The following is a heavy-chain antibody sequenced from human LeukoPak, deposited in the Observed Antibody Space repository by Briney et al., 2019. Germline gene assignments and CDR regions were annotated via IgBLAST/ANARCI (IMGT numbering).Heavy chain of an antibody. CDR2: ISGSGGST. D-gene: IGHD6-13*01. J-gene: IGHJ4*02. V-gene: IGHV3-23*01. CDR3: ARRAAAVAYYFDY. CDR1: GFTFSNYG. Sequence: GGSLRLSCAASGFTFSNYGMHWVRQAPGKGLEWVSAISGSGGSTYYADSVKGRFTISRDNSKNTLYLQMNSLRAEDTAVYYCARRAAAVAYYFDYWGQGTLVTVSS.